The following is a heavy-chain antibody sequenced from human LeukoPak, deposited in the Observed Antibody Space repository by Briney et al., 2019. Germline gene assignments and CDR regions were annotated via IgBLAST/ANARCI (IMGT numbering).Heavy chain of an antibody. CDR1: GFTFSSYA. CDR2: ISGSGGST. V-gene: IGHV3-23*01. CDR3: AKDSDYDFWSGYTTRHFDY. Sequence: GGSLRLSCAASGFTFSSYAMSWVRQAPGKGLEWVSAISGSGGSTYYADSVKGRFTISRDNSKNPLYLQMNSLRAEDTAVYYCAKDSDYDFWSGYTTRHFDYWGQGTLVTVSS. D-gene: IGHD3-3*01. J-gene: IGHJ4*02.